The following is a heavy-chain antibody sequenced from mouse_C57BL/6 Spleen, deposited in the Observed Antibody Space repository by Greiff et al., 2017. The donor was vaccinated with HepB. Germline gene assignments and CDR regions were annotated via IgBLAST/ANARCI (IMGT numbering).Heavy chain of an antibody. CDR1: GFTFSDYG. J-gene: IGHJ4*01. CDR3: AMSYGLDAMDY. CDR2: ISSGSSTI. D-gene: IGHD1-1*01. Sequence: EVKLVESGGGLVKPGGSLKLSCAASGFTFSDYGMHWVRQAPEKGLEWVAYISSGSSTIYYADTVKGRFTISRDNAKNTLFLQMTSLRSEDTAMYYCAMSYGLDAMDYWGQGTSVTVSS. V-gene: IGHV5-17*01.